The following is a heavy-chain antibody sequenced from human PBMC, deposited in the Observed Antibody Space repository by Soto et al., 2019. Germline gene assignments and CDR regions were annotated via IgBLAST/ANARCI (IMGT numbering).Heavy chain of an antibody. J-gene: IGHJ3*02. CDR3: ARDQGDGYNSVVGAFDI. Sequence: QVQLVESGGGVVQPGRSLRLSCAASGFTFSSYAMHWVRQAPGKGLEWVAVISYDGSNKYYADSVKGRFTISRDNSKNTLYLQMNSLRAEDTAVYYCARDQGDGYNSVVGAFDIWGQGTMVTVSS. V-gene: IGHV3-30-3*01. CDR1: GFTFSSYA. D-gene: IGHD5-12*01. CDR2: ISYDGSNK.